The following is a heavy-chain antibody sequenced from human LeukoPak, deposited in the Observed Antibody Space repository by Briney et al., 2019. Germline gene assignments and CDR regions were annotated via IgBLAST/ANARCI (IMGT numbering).Heavy chain of an antibody. CDR2: INHSGYT. V-gene: IGHV4-34*01. CDR3: TRGSIAYYYMDV. CDR1: GESFSGYF. Sequence: PSETLSLTCAVYGESFSGYFWSWIRQPPGKGLEWIGEINHSGYTNYNPSLKSRVTISVDTSKNQFSLKLSSVTAADTAVYYCTRGSIAYYYMDVWGKGTTVTISS. D-gene: IGHD3-22*01. J-gene: IGHJ6*03.